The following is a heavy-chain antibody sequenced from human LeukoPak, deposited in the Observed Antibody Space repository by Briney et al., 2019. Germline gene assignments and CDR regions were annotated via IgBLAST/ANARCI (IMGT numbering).Heavy chain of an antibody. Sequence: ASVKVSCKASGYTFTSYYMHWVRQAPGQGLEWMAILNPSGGSSSYAQKFQGRATLTRATSTSTVYMELSSLRSEDTAVYYCASDYKYGMDVWGQGTTVIVSS. CDR2: LNPSGGSS. CDR3: ASDYKYGMDV. J-gene: IGHJ6*02. CDR1: GYTFTSYY. V-gene: IGHV1-46*01.